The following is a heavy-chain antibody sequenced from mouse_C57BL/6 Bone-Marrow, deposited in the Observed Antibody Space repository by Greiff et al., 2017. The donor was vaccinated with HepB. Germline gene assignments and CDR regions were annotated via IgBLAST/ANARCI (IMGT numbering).Heavy chain of an antibody. D-gene: IGHD2-4*01. CDR3: ARTYYDYWYFDV. CDR1: GYTFTSYW. Sequence: QVQLQQPGAELVKPGASVKLSCKASGYTFTSYWMHWVKQRPGQGLEWIGMIHPNSGSTNYNEKFKSKATLTVDKSSSTAYMQHSSLTSEDSAVYYCARTYYDYWYFDVWGTGTTVTVSS. CDR2: IHPNSGST. J-gene: IGHJ1*03. V-gene: IGHV1-64*01.